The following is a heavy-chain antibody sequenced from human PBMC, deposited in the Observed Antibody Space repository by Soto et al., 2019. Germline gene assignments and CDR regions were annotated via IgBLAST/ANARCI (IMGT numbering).Heavy chain of an antibody. J-gene: IGHJ3*02. CDR3: ARRYGKNAFDI. V-gene: IGHV4-59*01. CDR2: IYYSGST. D-gene: IGHD5-18*01. CDR1: GGSISSSY. Sequence: QVQLQESGPGLVKPSETLSLTCTVSGGSISSSYWSWIRQPPGKGLEWIGYIYYSGSTNYNPSLKSRVTISVDTSKNQFSLKLSSVTAADTAVYYCARRYGKNAFDIWGQGTMVTVSS.